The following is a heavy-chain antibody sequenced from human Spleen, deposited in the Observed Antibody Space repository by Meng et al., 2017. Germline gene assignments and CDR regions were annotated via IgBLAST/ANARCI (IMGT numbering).Heavy chain of an antibody. Sequence: SGPTLVKPTQTLTLTCTFSGFSLSTSGVGVGSIRQPPGKALEWLALIYWNDDKRYSPSLKSRLTITKDTSKNQVVLTMTNMDPVDTATYYCAHTLLFGEFPNWGQGTLVTVSS. CDR1: GFSLSTSGVG. CDR3: AHTLLFGEFPN. V-gene: IGHV2-5*01. J-gene: IGHJ4*02. CDR2: IYWNDDK. D-gene: IGHD3-10*01.